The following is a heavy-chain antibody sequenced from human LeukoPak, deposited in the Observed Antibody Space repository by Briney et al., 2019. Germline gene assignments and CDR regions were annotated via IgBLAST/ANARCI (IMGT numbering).Heavy chain of an antibody. V-gene: IGHV6-1*01. CDR1: GDSVXSNSAA. D-gene: IGHD3-16*01. Sequence: SQTLSLTCAISGDSVXSNSAALNWIRQSXXRGLEWLGRTYYRSKWYNDYAVSVKSRITINPDTSKNQFSLQLNSVTPEDTAVYYCARDRDAFDIWAFDIWGQGTMVTVSS. CDR2: TYYRSKWYN. CDR3: ARDRDAFDIWAFDI. J-gene: IGHJ3*02.